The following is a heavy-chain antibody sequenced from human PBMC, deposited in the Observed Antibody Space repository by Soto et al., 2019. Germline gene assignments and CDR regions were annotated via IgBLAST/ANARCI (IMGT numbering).Heavy chain of an antibody. CDR1: GISVSTSDYY. CDR3: AAFVVPASRNSDFDY. Sequence: SETLSLTCTVSGISVSTSDYYWGWVRQPPGKGLDWIGNIYYSGSTFYNPSLRSRVTISVDTSKNQFSLKLNSVTAADTAVYFCAAFVVPASRNSDFDYWGQGTLVTVSS. J-gene: IGHJ4*02. CDR2: IYYSGST. D-gene: IGHD2-15*01. V-gene: IGHV4-39*01.